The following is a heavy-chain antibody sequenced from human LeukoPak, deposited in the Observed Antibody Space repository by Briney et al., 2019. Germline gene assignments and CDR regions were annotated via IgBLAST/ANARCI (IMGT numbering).Heavy chain of an antibody. CDR3: ARDTTDDSSGYSIFDY. CDR2: IYYSGST. Sequence: SQTLSLTCTVPGGSISSGDYYWSWIRQPPGKGLEWIGYIYYSGSTYYNPSLKSRVTISVDTSKNQFSLKLSSVTAADTAVYYCARDTTDDSSGYSIFDYWGQGTLVTVSS. J-gene: IGHJ4*02. D-gene: IGHD3-22*01. V-gene: IGHV4-30-4*08. CDR1: GGSISSGDYY.